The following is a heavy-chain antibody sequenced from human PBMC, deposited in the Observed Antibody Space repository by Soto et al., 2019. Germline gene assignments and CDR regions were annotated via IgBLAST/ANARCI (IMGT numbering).Heavy chain of an antibody. Sequence: PXESLKIACKGCGDSFAGYWITWVRQNPGKALEWMGRIDPSDSQTYYSPSFRGHVTISATKSITTVFLQWSSLRASDTAMYYCARQIYDSDTGPNFQYYFDSWGQGTPVTVSS. CDR3: ARQIYDSDTGPNFQYYFDS. CDR1: GDSFAGYW. D-gene: IGHD3-22*01. CDR2: IDPSDSQT. V-gene: IGHV5-10-1*01. J-gene: IGHJ4*02.